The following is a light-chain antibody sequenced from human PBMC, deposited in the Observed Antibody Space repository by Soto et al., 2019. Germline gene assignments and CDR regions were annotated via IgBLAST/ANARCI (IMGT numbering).Light chain of an antibody. V-gene: IGLV1-40*01. CDR1: RSNIGAGYD. Sequence: QSVLTQPPSVSGAPGQRVTISCTGNRSNIGAGYDVHWYQQLPGTAPKVLIYGNTNRPSGVPDRFSGSKAGTSASLAITGLQADDEADYYCQSFDTSLSAGVFGGGTKLTVL. CDR2: GNT. J-gene: IGLJ3*02. CDR3: QSFDTSLSAGV.